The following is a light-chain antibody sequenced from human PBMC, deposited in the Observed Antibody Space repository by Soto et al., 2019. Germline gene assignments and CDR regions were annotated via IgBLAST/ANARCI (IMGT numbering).Light chain of an antibody. CDR1: SSDVGGYNY. CDR2: EVS. CDR3: CSYAGSYTLV. V-gene: IGLV2-14*01. Sequence: QSALTQPASVSGSPGQSITISCTGTSSDVGGYNYVSWYQQHPGKAPKLMISEVSNRPSGVSNRFSGSKSGNTASLTISGLQAEDEADYYCCSYAGSYTLVFGTGTKLTVL. J-gene: IGLJ1*01.